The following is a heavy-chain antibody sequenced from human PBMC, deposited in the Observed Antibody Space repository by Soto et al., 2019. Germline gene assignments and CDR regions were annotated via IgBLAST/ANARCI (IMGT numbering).Heavy chain of an antibody. CDR2: ISNSGST. D-gene: IGHD3-3*01. CDR3: ARPLRLDANSYDFWSGYLFDY. V-gene: IGHV4-59*08. CDR1: GASITTFH. J-gene: IGHJ4*02. Sequence: PSETLSLTCTVSGASITTFHWSWIRQPPGKGLEWLGYISNSGSTNYNPSLKSRVYISVDTSRNQSSLKLTSVTAADTAVYYCARPLRLDANSYDFWSGYLFDYWGQGALVTVSS.